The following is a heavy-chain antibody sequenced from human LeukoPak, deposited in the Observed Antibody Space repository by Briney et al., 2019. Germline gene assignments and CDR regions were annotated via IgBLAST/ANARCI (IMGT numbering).Heavy chain of an antibody. D-gene: IGHD3-16*01. J-gene: IGHJ4*02. Sequence: PSETLSLTCTVSGGSISSSSYYWGWIRQPPGKGLEWIGSIYYSGSTYYNPSLKSRVTISVDTSKNQFSLKLSSVTAADTAVYYCARDREFGEVWGSPFIPFDYWGQGTLVTVSS. CDR1: GGSISSSSYY. V-gene: IGHV4-39*07. CDR3: ARDREFGEVWGSPFIPFDY. CDR2: IYYSGST.